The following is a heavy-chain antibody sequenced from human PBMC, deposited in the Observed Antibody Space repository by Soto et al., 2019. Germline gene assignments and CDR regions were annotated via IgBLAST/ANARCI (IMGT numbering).Heavy chain of an antibody. D-gene: IGHD3-3*01. CDR2: IIPIFGTA. V-gene: IGHV1-69*13. CDR1: GGTFSSYA. J-gene: IGHJ5*02. Sequence: ASVKVSCKASGGTFSSYAISWVRQAPGQGLEWMGGIIPIFGTANYAQKFQGRVTITADESTSTAYMELSSLRSEDTAVYYCARDQDFWSGYSWFGPWGQGTLVTAPQ. CDR3: ARDQDFWSGYSWFGP.